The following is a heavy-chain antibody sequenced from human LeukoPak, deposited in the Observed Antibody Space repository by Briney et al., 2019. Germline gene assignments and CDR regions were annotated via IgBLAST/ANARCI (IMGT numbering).Heavy chain of an antibody. D-gene: IGHD2-15*01. V-gene: IGHV3-23*01. CDR3: APKVVGSTPFDY. J-gene: IGHJ4*02. Sequence: GGSLRLSCAASGFTFEDYPMHWVRQAPGKGLEWVSSISGSGGNTYYADSVKGRFTISRDNFKNTLYLQMNRLRAEDTAVYYCAPKVVGSTPFDYWGQGTLVTVSS. CDR1: GFTFEDYP. CDR2: ISGSGGNT.